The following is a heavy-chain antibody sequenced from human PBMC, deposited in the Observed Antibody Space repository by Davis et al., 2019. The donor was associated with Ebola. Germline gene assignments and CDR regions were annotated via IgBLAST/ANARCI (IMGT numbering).Heavy chain of an antibody. J-gene: IGHJ6*04. CDR2: ISWNSAST. Sequence: SLKISCAASEFTFSSYWMHWVRQAPGKGLVWVSGISWNSASTGYADSVKGRFTISRDNAKNSLYLQMNSLRAEDTALYYCAKDSYYYGMDVWGKGTTVTVSS. CDR1: EFTFSSYW. CDR3: AKDSYYYGMDV. V-gene: IGHV3-9*01.